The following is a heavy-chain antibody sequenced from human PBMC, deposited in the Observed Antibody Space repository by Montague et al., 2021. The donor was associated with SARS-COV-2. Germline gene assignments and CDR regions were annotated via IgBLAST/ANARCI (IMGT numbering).Heavy chain of an antibody. CDR3: ARGHYGGRAGYFDS. Sequence: SLRLSCAASGFTFYDYAMHWVRRGPGKGLEWVSGISWNGRTMGYADSVKGRFTISRDSAKNSLYLHMNSLTAEDTALYFCARGHYGGRAGYFDSWGQGTLVTVSS. CDR1: GFTFYDYA. CDR2: ISWNGRTM. D-gene: IGHD3-16*01. V-gene: IGHV3-9*01. J-gene: IGHJ4*02.